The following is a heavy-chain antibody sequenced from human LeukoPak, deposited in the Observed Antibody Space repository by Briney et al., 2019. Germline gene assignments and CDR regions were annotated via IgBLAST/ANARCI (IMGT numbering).Heavy chain of an antibody. J-gene: IGHJ5*02. D-gene: IGHD6-13*01. V-gene: IGHV4-34*01. CDR2: INHSGST. CDR1: GGSFSGYY. Sequence: SETLSLTCAVYGGSFSGYYWSWIRQPPGKGLEWIGEINHSGSTSYNPSLKSRVTISVDTSKNQFSLKLSSVTAADTAVYYCARGPRYSSSWSLGGWFDPWGQGTLVTVSS. CDR3: ARGPRYSSSWSLGGWFDP.